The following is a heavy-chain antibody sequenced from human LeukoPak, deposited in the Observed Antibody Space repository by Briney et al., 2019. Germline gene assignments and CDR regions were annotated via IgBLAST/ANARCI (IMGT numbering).Heavy chain of an antibody. CDR2: ISGSGGST. Sequence: GGSLRLSCAASGFTFSSYVMSWVRQAPGKELEWVSAISGSGGSTYYADSVKGRFTISRDNSKNTLYLQMNSLRAEDTAVYYCAKDRAFYYDSSGYYPDAFDIWGQGTMVTVSS. CDR1: GFTFSSYV. V-gene: IGHV3-23*01. J-gene: IGHJ3*02. CDR3: AKDRAFYYDSSGYYPDAFDI. D-gene: IGHD3-22*01.